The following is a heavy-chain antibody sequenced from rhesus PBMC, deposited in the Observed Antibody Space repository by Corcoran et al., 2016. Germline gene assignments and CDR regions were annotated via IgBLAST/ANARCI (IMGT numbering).Heavy chain of an antibody. V-gene: IGHV4-169*01. D-gene: IGHD6-25*01. CDR1: GGSISSSY. J-gene: IGHJ3*01. Sequence: QLLLQESGPGLVKPSETLSVTCAVSGGSISSSYWSWIRQAPGKGLAWIGYIYGSGSRPSSNTPLKKRVTLAVDTSKNQLSLKLSSVTTADTAVYYCARGGYSGSWNAVDAFDFWGQGLRVTVSS. CDR2: IYGSGSRP. CDR3: ARGGYSGSWNAVDAFDF.